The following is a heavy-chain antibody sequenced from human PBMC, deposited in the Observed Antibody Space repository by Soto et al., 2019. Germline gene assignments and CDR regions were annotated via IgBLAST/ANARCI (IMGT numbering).Heavy chain of an antibody. CDR2: IKQDGSEK. CDR3: AKGLSVDRSRWYLNYFHY. D-gene: IGHD6-13*01. CDR1: GFTFSSYW. J-gene: IGHJ4*02. V-gene: IGHV3-7*01. Sequence: PGGSLRLSCAASGFTFSSYWMSWARQAPGKGLEWVANIKQDGSEKYYVDSVKGRFTISRDNAKNTLYLQMNSLRAEDTAVYYCAKGLSVDRSRWYLNYFHYWGQGALVTVSS.